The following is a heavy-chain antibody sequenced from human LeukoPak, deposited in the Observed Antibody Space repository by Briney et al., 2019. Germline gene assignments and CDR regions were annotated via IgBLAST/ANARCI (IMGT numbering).Heavy chain of an antibody. V-gene: IGHV1-18*01. CDR2: ISAYNGNT. Sequence: ASVKVSCKASGYTFTSYGISWVRQAPGQGLEWMGWISAYNGNTNYAQKLRGRVTMTTDTSTSTAYMELRSLRSDDTAVYYCARASASHSGSYYAMFDPWGQGTLVTVSS. CDR1: GYTFTSYG. D-gene: IGHD1-26*01. CDR3: ARASASHSGSYYAMFDP. J-gene: IGHJ5*02.